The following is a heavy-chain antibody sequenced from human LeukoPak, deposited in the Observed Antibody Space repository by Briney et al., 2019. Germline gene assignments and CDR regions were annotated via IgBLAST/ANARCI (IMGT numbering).Heavy chain of an antibody. CDR2: IIPIFGTA. D-gene: IGHD3-10*01. CDR1: GGTFSSYA. Sequence: ASVKVSRKASGGTFSSYAISWVRQAPGQGLEWMGGIIPIFGTANYAQKFQGRVTITADESTSTAYMELSSLRSEDTAVYYCARDRYYYGSGSYYNRPFDPWGQGTLVTVSS. J-gene: IGHJ5*02. V-gene: IGHV1-69*13. CDR3: ARDRYYYGSGSYYNRPFDP.